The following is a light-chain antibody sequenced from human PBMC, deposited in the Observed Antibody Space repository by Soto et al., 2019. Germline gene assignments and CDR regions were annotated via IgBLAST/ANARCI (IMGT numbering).Light chain of an antibody. CDR3: QQRSNWPPSWT. CDR1: QSVGTY. V-gene: IGKV3-11*01. CDR2: DAF. J-gene: IGKJ1*01. Sequence: EIVLTQSPATLSLSPGERATLSCRASQSVGTYLAWYQQKPGQAPRLLIYDAFNRATGIPGRFSGSGSGTDFTLTISSLEPDDFAVYYCQQRSNWPPSWTFGQGTKAEIK.